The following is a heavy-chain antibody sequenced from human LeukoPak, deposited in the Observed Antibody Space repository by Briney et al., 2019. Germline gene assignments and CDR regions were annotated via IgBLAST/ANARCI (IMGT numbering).Heavy chain of an antibody. V-gene: IGHV1-69*13. D-gene: IGHD6-6*01. CDR3: ARLDEYSSSSRYYGMDV. CDR2: IIPIFGTA. CDR1: GGTFSSYG. Sequence: SVKVSCKASGGTFSSYGISWVRQAPGQGLEWMGGIIPIFGTANYAQKFQGRVTITADESTSTAYVELSSLRSEDTAVYYCARLDEYSSSSRYYGMDVWGQGTTVTVSS. J-gene: IGHJ6*02.